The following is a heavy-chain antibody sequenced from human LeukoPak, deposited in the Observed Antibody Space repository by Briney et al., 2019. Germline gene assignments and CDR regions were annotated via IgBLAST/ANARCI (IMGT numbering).Heavy chain of an antibody. CDR1: GGTFSSYA. Sequence: RASVKVSCKASGGTFSSYAISWVRQAPGQGLEWMGGIIPIFGTANYAQKFQGRVTITTDESTSTAYMELSSLRSEDTAVYYCARDAREYSSSSYSDYWGQGTLVTVSS. CDR2: IIPIFGTA. V-gene: IGHV1-69*05. J-gene: IGHJ4*01. CDR3: ARDAREYSSSSYSDY. D-gene: IGHD6-6*01.